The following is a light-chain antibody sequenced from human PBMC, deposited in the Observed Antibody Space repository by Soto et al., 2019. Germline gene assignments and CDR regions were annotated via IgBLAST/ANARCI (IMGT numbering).Light chain of an antibody. V-gene: IGKV1-5*01. J-gene: IGKJ1*01. CDR1: QTINRW. CDR2: DAS. CDR3: QQYSSLWT. Sequence: DIHMTQSPATVSASVGDRVRIACRASQTINRWLAWYQQKPGKAPQVLIYDASTLESGVPSRFSGSGSGTEFTLTINNLQTDDLATYYCQQYSSLWTFGPGTKVDI.